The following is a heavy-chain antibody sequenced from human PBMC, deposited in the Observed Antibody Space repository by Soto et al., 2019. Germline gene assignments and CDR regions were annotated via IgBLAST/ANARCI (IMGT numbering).Heavy chain of an antibody. CDR2: ISGGGETI. V-gene: IGHV3-48*02. J-gene: IGHJ4*02. D-gene: IGHD6-19*01. CDR3: ARESPSSQWLPTSYFDY. Sequence: EVQLVESGGDLVQPGGSLRLSCAASRFTFSDYSMNWVRQAPGKGLEWVSYISGGGETIYYADSVRGRFTISRDNAKNSLFLQMNSLREEDTAVYYCARESPSSQWLPTSYFDYWGQGTLVTVSS. CDR1: RFTFSDYS.